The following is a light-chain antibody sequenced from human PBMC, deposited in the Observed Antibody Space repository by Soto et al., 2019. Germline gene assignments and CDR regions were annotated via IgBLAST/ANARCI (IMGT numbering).Light chain of an antibody. Sequence: QSVLTQPPSASGSPGQSVTISCTGSSSDVGGYNYVSWYQQHPGTAPKLMIYDVSKRPSGVPDRLSGSKSGNTASLTVSGLQAEDEADYYCSSYGGINTVVFGGGTKLTVL. CDR2: DVS. V-gene: IGLV2-8*01. CDR1: SSDVGGYNY. J-gene: IGLJ2*01. CDR3: SSYGGINTVV.